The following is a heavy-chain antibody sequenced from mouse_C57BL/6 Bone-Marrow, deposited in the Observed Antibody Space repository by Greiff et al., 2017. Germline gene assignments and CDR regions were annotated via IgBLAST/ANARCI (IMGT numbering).Heavy chain of an antibody. CDR3: TTLYAGYYVPWFAY. J-gene: IGHJ3*01. CDR2: IDPENGDT. CDR1: GFNIKDDY. D-gene: IGHD2-3*01. V-gene: IGHV14-4*01. Sequence: EVQLQQSGAELVRPGASVKLSCTASGFNIKDDYMHWVKQRPEQGLEWIGWIDPENGDTEYASKFQGKATITADTSSNTAYLQLSSLTSEDTAVYYCTTLYAGYYVPWFAYWGQGTLVTVSA.